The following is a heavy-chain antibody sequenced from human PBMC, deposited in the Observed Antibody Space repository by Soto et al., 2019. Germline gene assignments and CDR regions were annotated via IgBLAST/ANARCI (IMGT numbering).Heavy chain of an antibody. J-gene: IGHJ3*02. CDR1: GFTFSSYA. CDR3: ANTRKMGSPREAFDI. Sequence: EVQLLESGGGLAQPGGSLRLSCAASGFTFSSYAMNWVRQAPGKGLEWVSAISGSGGSTYYADSVKGRFTISRDNSKNTLSLQMNSLRAEDTAVDYCANTRKMGSPREAFDIWGQGTMVTVSS. V-gene: IGHV3-23*01. D-gene: IGHD1-26*01. CDR2: ISGSGGST.